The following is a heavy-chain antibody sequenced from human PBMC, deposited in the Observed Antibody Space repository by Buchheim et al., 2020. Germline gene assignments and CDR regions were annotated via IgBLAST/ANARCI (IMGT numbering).Heavy chain of an antibody. CDR1: GFTFSSYA. V-gene: IGHV3-23*01. Sequence: EVQLLESGGGLVQPGGSLRLSCAASGFTFSSYAMSWVRQAPGKGLEWVSAISGSGGSTYYADSVKGRFTISRDNSKNTLYLQMNILKTKNTAVYYCAKYTSAGAGYEGSDYWGQGTL. D-gene: IGHD6-19*01. J-gene: IGHJ4*02. CDR3: AKYTSAGAGYEGSDY. CDR2: ISGSGGST.